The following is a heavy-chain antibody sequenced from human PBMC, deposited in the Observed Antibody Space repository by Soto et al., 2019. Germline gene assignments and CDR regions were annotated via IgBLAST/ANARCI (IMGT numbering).Heavy chain of an antibody. CDR1: GYRFTHYL. Sequence: GESLRLSYTGSGYRFTHYLIGWVRQMPGKGLEWMAIIYPGDSDTRYSPSFQGQVTISADKSISTAYLQWSSLKASDTAMYYCARFKPGDTRYFDYWGQGTLVTVSS. CDR3: ARFKPGDTRYFDY. CDR2: IYPGDSDT. D-gene: IGHD3-16*01. V-gene: IGHV5-51*01. J-gene: IGHJ4*02.